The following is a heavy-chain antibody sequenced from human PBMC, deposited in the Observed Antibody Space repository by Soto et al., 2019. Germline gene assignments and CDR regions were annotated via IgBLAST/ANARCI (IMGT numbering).Heavy chain of an antibody. D-gene: IGHD6-19*01. CDR3: ARVGRASGGGALSIAVAGIPFGWFDP. CDR1: GGTFSSYA. V-gene: IGHV1-69*13. Sequence: SVKVSCKASGGTFSSYAISWVRQAPGQGLEWMGGIIPIFGTANYAQKFQGRVTITADESTSTAYMELSSLRSEDTAVYYCARVGRASGGGALSIAVAGIPFGWFDPWG. J-gene: IGHJ5*02. CDR2: IIPIFGTA.